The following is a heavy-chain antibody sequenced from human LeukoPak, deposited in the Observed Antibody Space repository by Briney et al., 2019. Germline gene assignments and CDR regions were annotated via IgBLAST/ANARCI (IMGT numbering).Heavy chain of an antibody. CDR1: GFTFSSYG. CDR2: IWYDGSNK. V-gene: IGHV3-33*01. D-gene: IGHD6-25*01. Sequence: GRSLRLSCAASGFTFSSYGMHWVRQAPGKGLEWVAVIWYDGSNKYYADSVKGRFTISRDNSKNTLYLQMNSLRAEDTAVYYCARDKPSGHAFDIWGQGTMVTVSS. J-gene: IGHJ3*02. CDR3: ARDKPSGHAFDI.